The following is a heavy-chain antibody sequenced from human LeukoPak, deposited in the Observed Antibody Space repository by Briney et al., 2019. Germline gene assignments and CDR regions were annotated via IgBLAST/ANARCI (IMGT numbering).Heavy chain of an antibody. D-gene: IGHD6-13*01. CDR2: IYSGGDT. CDR1: GFTFSSYA. Sequence: PGGSLRLSCAASGFTFSSYAMSWVRQAPGKGLEWVSVIYSGGDTHYAGSVKGRFTISRDNSVNTLYLQMNSLRTEDTAVYYCARAFVTAAGFFDTWGQGTLVTVSS. J-gene: IGHJ4*02. CDR3: ARAFVTAAGFFDT. V-gene: IGHV3-66*02.